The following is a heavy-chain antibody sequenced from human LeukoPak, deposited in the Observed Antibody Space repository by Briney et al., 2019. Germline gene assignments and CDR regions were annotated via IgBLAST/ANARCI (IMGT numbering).Heavy chain of an antibody. CDR3: ARVRPYYYDSSGYGWGVFDY. V-gene: IGHV4-38-2*02. J-gene: IGHJ4*02. CDR1: GYSISSGYY. Sequence: SETLSLTCTVSGYSISSGYYWGWIRQPPGKGLEWIGSIYHSGSTYYNPSLKSRVTISVDTSKNQFSLKLSSVTAADTAVYYCARVRPYYYDSSGYGWGVFDYWGQGTLVTVSS. CDR2: IYHSGST. D-gene: IGHD3-22*01.